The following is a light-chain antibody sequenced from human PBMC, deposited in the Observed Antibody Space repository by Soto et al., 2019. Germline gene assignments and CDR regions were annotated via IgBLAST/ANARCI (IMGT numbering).Light chain of an antibody. CDR1: QSVSSSN. J-gene: IGKJ1*01. CDR2: GAS. CDR3: HQYGSSLRT. V-gene: IGKV3-20*01. Sequence: EIVLTQSPGTLSLSPGERATLSCRASQSVSSSNLAWYHQKPGQAPRLLIYGASSRSTGIPDRFSGSRSGTYFTLTIRSLEPEDFAVYYCHQYGSSLRTFGQGAKVDIK.